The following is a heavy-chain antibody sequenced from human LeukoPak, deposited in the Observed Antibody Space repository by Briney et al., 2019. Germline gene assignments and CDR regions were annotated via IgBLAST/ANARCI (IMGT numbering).Heavy chain of an antibody. D-gene: IGHD3-3*01. V-gene: IGHV3-48*02. CDR2: ISSSSSTI. J-gene: IGHJ6*02. CDR1: GFTVSSNY. CDR3: ARWYYDFWSGYSSYYYYGMDV. Sequence: GGSLRLSCAASGFTVSSNYMNWVRQAPGKGLEWVSYISSSSSTIYYADSVKGRFTISRDNAKNSLYLQMNSLRDEDTAVYYCARWYYDFWSGYSSYYYYGMDVWGQGTTVTVSS.